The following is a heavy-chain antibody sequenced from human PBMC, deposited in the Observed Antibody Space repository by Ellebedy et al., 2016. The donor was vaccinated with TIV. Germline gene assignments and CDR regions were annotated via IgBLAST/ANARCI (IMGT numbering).Heavy chain of an antibody. J-gene: IGHJ4*02. V-gene: IGHV6-1*01. Sequence: MPSETLSLTCAISGDSVSSNSAAWNWIRQSPSRGLEWLGRTYYRSKWYNDYAVSVKSRITINPDTSKNQFSLQLNSVTPEDTAVYYCASGDDATGSGVGGYWGQGTLVTVSS. CDR3: ASGDDATGSGVGGY. CDR1: GDSVSSNSAA. CDR2: TYYRSKWYN. D-gene: IGHD4/OR15-4a*01.